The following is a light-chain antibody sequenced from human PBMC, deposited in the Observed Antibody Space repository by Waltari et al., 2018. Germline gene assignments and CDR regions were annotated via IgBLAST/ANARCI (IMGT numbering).Light chain of an antibody. CDR3: QAWDTSDYVV. V-gene: IGLV3-1*01. CDR2: QDT. J-gene: IGLJ2*01. Sequence: SFDLTQPPSVSVSPGQTARISCSGHNLGNVYSSWYQQKPGQSPVVVIYQDTERPSGIPDRFSGSSSGNTATLTISGTQDIDEADYYCQAWDTSDYVVFGGGTKLTVL. CDR1: NLGNVY.